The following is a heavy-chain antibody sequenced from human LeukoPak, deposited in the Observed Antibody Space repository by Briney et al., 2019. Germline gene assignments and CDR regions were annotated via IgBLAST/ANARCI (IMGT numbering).Heavy chain of an antibody. CDR2: INHSGST. CDR1: GGSFSGYY. Sequence: SETLSLTCAVYGGSFSGYYWSWIRQPPGKGLEWIGEINHSGSTNYNPSLKSRVTISVDTSKNQFSLKLSSVTAADTAVYYCARGPTRNVLRYFDWLTPPNWFDPWGQGTLVTLSS. V-gene: IGHV4-34*01. D-gene: IGHD3-9*01. CDR3: ARGPTRNVLRYFDWLTPPNWFDP. J-gene: IGHJ5*02.